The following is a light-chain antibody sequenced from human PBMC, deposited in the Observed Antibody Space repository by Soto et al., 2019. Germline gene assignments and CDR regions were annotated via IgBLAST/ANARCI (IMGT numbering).Light chain of an antibody. J-gene: IGKJ2*01. CDR3: QQYGSSPPYT. Sequence: EVVLTQSPGTLSLSPGERATLSCRASQSVSNNYFAWYQQKPGQAPRLLIFGSSDRATGIPDRFSGSGSGTDFTLTISRREPEDFAVYYCQQYGSSPPYTFGQGTKLEI. V-gene: IGKV3-20*01. CDR2: GSS. CDR1: QSVSNNY.